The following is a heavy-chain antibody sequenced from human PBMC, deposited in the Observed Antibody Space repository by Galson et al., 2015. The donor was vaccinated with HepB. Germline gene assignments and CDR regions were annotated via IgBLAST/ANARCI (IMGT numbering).Heavy chain of an antibody. Sequence: SVKVSCKASGYTFTGYYMHWVRQAPGQGLEWMGWINPNSGGTNYAQKFQGWVTMTRDTSISTAYMELSRLRPDDTAVYYCAREGVGDGYNPSWYFDLWGRGTLVTVSS. J-gene: IGHJ2*01. CDR3: AREGVGDGYNPSWYFDL. CDR2: INPNSGGT. CDR1: GYTFTGYY. V-gene: IGHV1-2*04. D-gene: IGHD5-24*01.